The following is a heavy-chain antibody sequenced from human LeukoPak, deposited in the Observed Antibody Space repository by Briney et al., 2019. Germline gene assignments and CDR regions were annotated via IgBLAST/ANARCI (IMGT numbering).Heavy chain of an antibody. CDR1: GFTFSNAW. J-gene: IGHJ4*02. CDR3: TTATDRMVRGVIMTPFDY. Sequence: KPGGSLRLSCAASGFTFSNAWMSWVRQAPGKGLEWVGRIKSKTDGGTTDYAAPVKGRFTISRDDSKNTLYLQMNSLKTEDTAVYYCTTATDRMVRGVIMTPFDYWGQGTLVTVSS. CDR2: IKSKTDGGTT. V-gene: IGHV3-15*01. D-gene: IGHD3-10*01.